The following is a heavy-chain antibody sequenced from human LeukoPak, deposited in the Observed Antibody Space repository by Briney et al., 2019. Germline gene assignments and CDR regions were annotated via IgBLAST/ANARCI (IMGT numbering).Heavy chain of an antibody. CDR1: GFTFSTHW. CDR3: ARDLAAPYGNWFDP. Sequence: GGSLRLSCEASGFTFSTHWMSWVRQAPGKGLEWVSLIYSGGTTYYADSVKGRFTISRDNSKNTLYLQMNSLRAEDTAVYYCARDLAAPYGNWFDPWGQGTLVTVSS. D-gene: IGHD6-6*01. V-gene: IGHV3-53*01. CDR2: IYSGGTT. J-gene: IGHJ5*02.